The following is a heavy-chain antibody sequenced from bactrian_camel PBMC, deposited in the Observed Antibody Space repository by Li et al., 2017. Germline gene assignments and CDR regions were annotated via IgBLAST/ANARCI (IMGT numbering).Heavy chain of an antibody. V-gene: IGHV3S42*01. CDR1: GFTFSNAD. Sequence: DVQLVESGGGLVQPGKSLKLSCAASGFTFSNADMYWVRQAPGKELEWVSMIPSRGATTYADSVFGRFTVSKDNAKNTLKVEDTGAYYCASDPTAPLCDSDYEGDFGYWGQGTQVTVS. CDR2: IPSRGAT. J-gene: IGHJ6*01. CDR3: LCDSDYEGDFGY. D-gene: IGHD4*01.